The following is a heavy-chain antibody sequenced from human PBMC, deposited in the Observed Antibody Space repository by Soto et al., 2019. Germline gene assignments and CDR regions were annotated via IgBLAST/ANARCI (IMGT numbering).Heavy chain of an antibody. J-gene: IGHJ4*02. CDR3: ARDRDWAFDF. D-gene: IGHD3-9*01. CDR2: ISAYNGNT. V-gene: IGHV1-18*01. Sequence: ASVKVSCKASGYTFTNFGISWVRQAPGQGLEWMGWISAYNGNTNYAQKFQGRVTMTTDTSTSTAYMEVNSLRAEDTAIYYCARDRDWAFDFWGQGALVTVSS. CDR1: GYTFTNFG.